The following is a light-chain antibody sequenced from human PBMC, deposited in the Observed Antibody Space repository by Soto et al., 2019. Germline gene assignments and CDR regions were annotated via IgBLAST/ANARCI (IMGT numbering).Light chain of an antibody. J-gene: IGLJ1*01. CDR1: SSDVGAYIY. CDR2: EVN. Sequence: ALTQPSSVSGSPGQSITISCGGTSSDVGAYIYVSWYQQYPGKAPKLIIYEVNNRPSGVSGRFSGSKSDTTAYLTISGLQAEDEADYYCSSYSDSDTKVFGTGTKVTVL. CDR3: SSYSDSDTKV. V-gene: IGLV2-14*03.